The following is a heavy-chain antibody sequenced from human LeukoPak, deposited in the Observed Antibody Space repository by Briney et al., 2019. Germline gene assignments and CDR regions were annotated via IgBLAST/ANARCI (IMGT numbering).Heavy chain of an antibody. Sequence: SETRSLTCTVSGGSISSSSYYWGWIRQPPGKGLEWIGSIYYNGSTYYNPSLKSRVTISVDTSKNQFSLKLSSVTAADTAVYYCARHLYSSGWQYAFDIWGQGTMITVSS. J-gene: IGHJ3*02. D-gene: IGHD6-19*01. CDR1: GGSISSSSYY. CDR3: ARHLYSSGWQYAFDI. V-gene: IGHV4-39*01. CDR2: IYYNGST.